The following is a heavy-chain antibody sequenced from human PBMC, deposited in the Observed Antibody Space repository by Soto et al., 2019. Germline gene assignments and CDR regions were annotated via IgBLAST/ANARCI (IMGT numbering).Heavy chain of an antibody. Sequence: GESLKISCRGSGYSFSTYKIGWVRQMPGKGLEWMGIINPGDSETRYSPPFQGQFTISVDKSVSTAYLQWSSLRASDTATYYCARHATYYDILSGYYFDYWGQGTPVTVSS. J-gene: IGHJ4*02. CDR2: INPGDSET. V-gene: IGHV5-51*01. CDR3: ARHATYYDILSGYYFDY. D-gene: IGHD3-9*01. CDR1: GYSFSTYK.